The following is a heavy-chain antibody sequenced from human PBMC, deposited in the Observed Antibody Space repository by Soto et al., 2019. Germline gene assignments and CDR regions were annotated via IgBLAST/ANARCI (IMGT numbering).Heavy chain of an antibody. J-gene: IGHJ6*03. CDR3: AKSLLFVDHAYMDV. V-gene: IGHV1-18*01. Sequence: ASVKVSCKASGYTFTSYGISWVRQAPGQGLEWMGWISAYNGNTNYAQKFQGRVTMTTDTSTSTAYMELRSLRPEDTAVYYCAKSLLFVDHAYMDVWGKGTTVTVSS. CDR1: GYTFTSYG. D-gene: IGHD2-21*01. CDR2: ISAYNGNT.